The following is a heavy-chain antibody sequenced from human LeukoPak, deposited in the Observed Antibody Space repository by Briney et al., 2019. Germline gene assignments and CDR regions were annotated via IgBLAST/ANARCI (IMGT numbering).Heavy chain of an antibody. CDR2: IIPIFGTA. Sequence: GASVKVSCKASGGTFSSYAISWVRQAPGQGLEWMGGIIPIFGTANYAQKFQGRVTITADKSTSTAYVELSSLRSEDTAVYYCANAVTTGGDYWGQGTLVTVSS. D-gene: IGHD4-17*01. V-gene: IGHV1-69*06. J-gene: IGHJ4*02. CDR1: GGTFSSYA. CDR3: ANAVTTGGDY.